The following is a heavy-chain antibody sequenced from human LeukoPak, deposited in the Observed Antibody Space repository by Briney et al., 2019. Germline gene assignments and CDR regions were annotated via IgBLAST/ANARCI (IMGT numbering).Heavy chain of an antibody. D-gene: IGHD3-16*01. CDR1: GGTFSSCA. J-gene: IGHJ4*02. Sequence: SVKVSCKASGGTFSSCAISWVRQAPGQGLEWMGRIIPIFGTANYAQKFQGRVTITTDESTSTAYMELSSLRSEDTAVYYCARTYYDYVWGGRPRYYFDYWGQGTLVTVSS. CDR3: ARTYYDYVWGGRPRYYFDY. V-gene: IGHV1-69*05. CDR2: IIPIFGTA.